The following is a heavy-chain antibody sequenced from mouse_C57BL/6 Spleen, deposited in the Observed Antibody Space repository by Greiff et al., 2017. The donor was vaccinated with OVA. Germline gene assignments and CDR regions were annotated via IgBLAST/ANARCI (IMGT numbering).Heavy chain of an antibody. CDR1: GYTFTDYN. D-gene: IGHD2-12*01. CDR2: INPNNGGT. V-gene: IGHV1-18*01. CDR3: ARSELLLDY. Sequence: VHVQQSGPELVKPGASVKISCKASGYTFTDYNMDWVKQSHGKSLEWIGDINPNNGGTIYNQKFKGKATLTVDKSSSTAYMELRSLTSEDSAVYFCARSELLLDYWGQGTTLTVSS. J-gene: IGHJ2*01.